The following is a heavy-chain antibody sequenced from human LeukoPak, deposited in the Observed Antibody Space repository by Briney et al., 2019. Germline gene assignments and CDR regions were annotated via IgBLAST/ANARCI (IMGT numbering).Heavy chain of an antibody. CDR1: GFTFSSYG. CDR3: AKDQGRYCSGGRCYSGFDY. V-gene: IGHV3-30*02. J-gene: IGHJ4*02. Sequence: GGSLRLSCAASGFTFSSYGMHWVRQAPGKGLERVAFIRYDGSNKYYADSVKGRFTISRDNSKNTLYLQMNSLRAEDTAVYYCAKDQGRYCSGGRCYSGFDYWGQGTLVTVSS. CDR2: IRYDGSNK. D-gene: IGHD2-15*01.